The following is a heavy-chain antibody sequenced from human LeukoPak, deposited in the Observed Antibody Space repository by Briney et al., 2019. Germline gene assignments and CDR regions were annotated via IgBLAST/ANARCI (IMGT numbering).Heavy chain of an antibody. CDR2: ISYDGSNK. J-gene: IGHJ4*02. D-gene: IGHD3-22*01. CDR1: GFTFSSYA. V-gene: IGHV3-30-3*01. CDR3: ARGAYYYDSSGYY. Sequence: GGSLRLSCAASGFTFSSYAMHWVRQAPGKGLEWVAVISYDGSNKYYADSVKGRFTISRDNSKNTLYLQMNSLRAEGTAVYYCARGAYYYDSSGYYWGQGTLVTVSS.